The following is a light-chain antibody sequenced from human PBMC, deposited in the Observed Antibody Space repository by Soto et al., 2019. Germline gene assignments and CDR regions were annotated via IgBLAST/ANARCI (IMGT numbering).Light chain of an antibody. V-gene: IGKV1-5*03. CDR2: KAS. J-gene: IGKJ1*01. CDR1: QSISSW. CDR3: QQYNSYWT. Sequence: DIHLTQSPSSQSASVGDRVTITCRASQSISSWLAWYQQKPGKAPKLLIYKASSLESGVPSRFSGSGSGTEFTLTISSLQPDDFATYYCQQYNSYWTLGQGTKVDIK.